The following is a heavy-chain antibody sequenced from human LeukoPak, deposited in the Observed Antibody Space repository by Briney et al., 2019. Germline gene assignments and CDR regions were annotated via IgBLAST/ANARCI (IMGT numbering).Heavy chain of an antibody. CDR1: GGSFSGYY. Sequence: SETLSLTCAVYGGSFSGYYWGWIRQPPGKGLEWIGEINHSGSTNYNPSLKSRVTISVDTSKNQFSLKLSSVTAADTAVYYCARGAVLWFGEKPYAFDIWGQGTMVTVSS. D-gene: IGHD3-10*01. J-gene: IGHJ3*02. CDR3: ARGAVLWFGEKPYAFDI. CDR2: INHSGST. V-gene: IGHV4-34*01.